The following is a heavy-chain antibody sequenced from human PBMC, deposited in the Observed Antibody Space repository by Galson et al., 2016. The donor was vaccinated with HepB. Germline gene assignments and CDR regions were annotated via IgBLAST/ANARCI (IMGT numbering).Heavy chain of an antibody. D-gene: IGHD4-17*01. CDR2: INHSGST. V-gene: IGHV4-34*01. CDR3: ARGDNPDYGDYASAYYYMDV. Sequence: SETLSLTCAVYGGSFSGYYWSWIRQPPGKGLEWIGEINHSGSTNYNPSLKSRVTISVDTSKNQFSLKLSSLTVADTAVYYCARGDNPDYGDYASAYYYMDVWGKGTTVTVSS. CDR1: GGSFSGYY. J-gene: IGHJ6*03.